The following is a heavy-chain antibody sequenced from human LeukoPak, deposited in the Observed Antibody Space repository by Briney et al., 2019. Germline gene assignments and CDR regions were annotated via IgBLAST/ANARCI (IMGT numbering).Heavy chain of an antibody. V-gene: IGHV4-61*02. CDR2: IYTSGST. Sequence: SETLSLTCTVSGGSISSGSYYWSWIRQPAGKGLEWIGRIYTSGSTNYNPSLKSRVTISVDTSKNQFSLKLSSVTAADTAVYYCARGQGGSSQLGAFDIWGQGTMVTVSS. CDR1: GGSISSGSYY. D-gene: IGHD1-26*01. CDR3: ARGQGGSSQLGAFDI. J-gene: IGHJ3*02.